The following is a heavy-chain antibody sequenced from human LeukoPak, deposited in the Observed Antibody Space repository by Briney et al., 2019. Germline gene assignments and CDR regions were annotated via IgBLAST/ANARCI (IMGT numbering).Heavy chain of an antibody. V-gene: IGHV4-59*01. CDR1: GVSISSYY. CDR3: ASGYCGGACQLGGIDM. D-gene: IGHD2-21*02. J-gene: IGHJ3*02. CDR2: THYSGAT. Sequence: SETLSLTCTVSGVSISSYYWSWLRQPPGKGLEYIGYTHYSGATNYNPSLKSRVTISLDTSGNQFSLKLSSVTAADTAVYYCASGYCGGACQLGGIDMWGQGTMVTVSS.